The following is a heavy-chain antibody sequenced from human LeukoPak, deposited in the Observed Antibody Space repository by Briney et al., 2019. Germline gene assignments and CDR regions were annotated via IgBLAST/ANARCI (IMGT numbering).Heavy chain of an antibody. Sequence: SGGSLRLSCAASGFTFSSSWMGWARQAPGKGLEWVAVISYTGSNKYYADSVQGRFTISRDNSKNTLYLEMNSLRPEDTAEYYCAKEYGTGWYYFDYWGQGTLVTVSS. D-gene: IGHD6-19*01. CDR1: GFTFSSSW. CDR2: ISYTGSNK. J-gene: IGHJ4*02. CDR3: AKEYGTGWYYFDY. V-gene: IGHV3-30*18.